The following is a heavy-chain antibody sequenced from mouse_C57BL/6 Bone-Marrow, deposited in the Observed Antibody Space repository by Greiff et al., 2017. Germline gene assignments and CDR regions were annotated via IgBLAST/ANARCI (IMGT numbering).Heavy chain of an antibody. CDR2: IDPEDGET. CDR1: GFNIKDYY. CDR3: AQFSYYYGSPAWFAY. Sequence: EVQLQQSGAELVKPGASVKLSCTASGFNIKDYYMHWVKQRTEPGLEWIGRIDPEDGETKYAPKFQGKATITADTSSNTAYLQLSSLTSEDTAVYYCAQFSYYYGSPAWFAYWGQGTLVTVSA. J-gene: IGHJ3*01. V-gene: IGHV14-2*01. D-gene: IGHD1-1*01.